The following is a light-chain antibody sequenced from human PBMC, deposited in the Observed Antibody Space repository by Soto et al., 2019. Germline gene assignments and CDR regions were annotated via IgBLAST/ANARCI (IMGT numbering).Light chain of an antibody. CDR3: QHYNSYSEA. Sequence: GDRVTITCRASQSISSRLAWYQLKPGKAPKLLIYKASTLKSGVPSRFSGSGSGTEFTLTISSLQPDDFATYYCQHYNSYSEAFGQGTKVDI. CDR1: QSISSR. J-gene: IGKJ1*01. V-gene: IGKV1-5*03. CDR2: KAS.